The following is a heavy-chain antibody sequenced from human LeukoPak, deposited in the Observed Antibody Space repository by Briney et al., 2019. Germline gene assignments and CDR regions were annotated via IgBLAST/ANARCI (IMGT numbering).Heavy chain of an antibody. D-gene: IGHD6-19*01. V-gene: IGHV3-11*05. J-gene: IGHJ4*02. Sequence: GGSLRLSCAASGFTFSEYYMNWIRQAPGKGLEWVAYISSSGSHINHADSVKGRFTISRDNSKNTLHLQMNSLRAEDTAVYYCAKDARRSSGWYFFDHWGQGTLVTVSS. CDR3: AKDARRSSGWYFFDH. CDR2: ISSSGSHI. CDR1: GFTFSEYY.